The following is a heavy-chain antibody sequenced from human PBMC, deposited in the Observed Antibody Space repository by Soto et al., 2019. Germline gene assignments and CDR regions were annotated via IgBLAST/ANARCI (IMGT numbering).Heavy chain of an antibody. CDR1: GGSISSGGYY. D-gene: IGHD3-16*01. CDR2: IYYSGST. V-gene: IGHV4-31*03. CDR3: ARVGGINWFDP. Sequence: QVQLQESGPGLVKPSQTLSLTCTVSGGSISSGGYYWSWIRQHPGKGLEWIGYIYYSGSTYYNPSLKXRLTXSXDTSKNQFSLKLSSVPAADTAVYYCARVGGINWFDPWGQGTLVTVSS. J-gene: IGHJ5*02.